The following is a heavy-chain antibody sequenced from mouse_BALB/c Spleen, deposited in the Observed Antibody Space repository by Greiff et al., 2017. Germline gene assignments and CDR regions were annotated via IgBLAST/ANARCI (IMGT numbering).Heavy chain of an antibody. CDR3: AREPDFAY. CDR1: GFTFSSFG. CDR2: ISSGSSTI. Sequence: EVKLMESGGGLVQPGGSRKLSCAASGFTFSSFGMHWVRQAPEKGLEWVAYISSGSSTIYYADTVKGRFTISRDNPKNTLFLQMTSLRSEDTAMYYCAREPDFAYWGQGTLVTVSA. V-gene: IGHV5-17*02. J-gene: IGHJ3*01. D-gene: IGHD6-1*01.